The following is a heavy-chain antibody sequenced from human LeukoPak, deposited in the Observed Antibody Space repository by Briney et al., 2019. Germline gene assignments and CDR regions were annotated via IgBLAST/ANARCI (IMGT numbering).Heavy chain of an antibody. D-gene: IGHD3-3*01. V-gene: IGHV1-18*01. CDR2: ISAYNGNT. Sequence: ASVKVSCKASGYTFTSYGISWVRQAPGQGLEWMGWISAYNGNTNYAQKLQGRVTMTTDTSTSTAYMELRSLRSDDTAVYYCARGKTYYDFWSGYLSDAFDIWGQGTMVTVCS. J-gene: IGHJ3*02. CDR1: GYTFTSYG. CDR3: ARGKTYYDFWSGYLSDAFDI.